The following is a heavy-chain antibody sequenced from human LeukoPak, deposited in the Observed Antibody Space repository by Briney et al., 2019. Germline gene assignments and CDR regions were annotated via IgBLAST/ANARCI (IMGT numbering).Heavy chain of an antibody. V-gene: IGHV3-23*01. CDR1: GFTFSSYV. Sequence: GGSLRLSCAASGFTFSSYVMTWVRQAPGKGLEWVSSISVGDRSTYYADSVKGRFTISRDNARNTLYLQMNSLRAEDTALYYCARAHPSVVVITNDAFDIWGQGTMVTVSS. D-gene: IGHD3-22*01. CDR3: ARAHPSVVVITNDAFDI. J-gene: IGHJ3*02. CDR2: ISVGDRST.